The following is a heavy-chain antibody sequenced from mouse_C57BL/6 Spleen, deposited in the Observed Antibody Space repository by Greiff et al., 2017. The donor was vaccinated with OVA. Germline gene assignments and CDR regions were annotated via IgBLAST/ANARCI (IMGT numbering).Heavy chain of an antibody. CDR2: IDPSDSYT. D-gene: IGHD4-1*01. CDR1: GYTFTSYW. J-gene: IGHJ3*01. CDR3: AKLGRTWFAY. V-gene: IGHV1-50*01. Sequence: QVQLQQPGAELVKPGASVKLSCKASGYTFTSYWMQWVKQRPGQGFEWIGEIDPSDSYTNYNQKFKGKATLTVDTSSSTAYMQLSSLTSEDSAVYYCAKLGRTWFAYWGQGTLVTVSA.